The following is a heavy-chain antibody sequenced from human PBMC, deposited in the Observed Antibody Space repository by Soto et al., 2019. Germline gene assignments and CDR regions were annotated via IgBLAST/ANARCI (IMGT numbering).Heavy chain of an antibody. CDR3: ARATGRNDYSNYGVEY. J-gene: IGHJ4*02. CDR2: IIPILGIA. D-gene: IGHD4-4*01. V-gene: IGHV1-69*02. Sequence: ASVKVSCKASGGTFSSYTISWVRQAPGQGLEWMGRIIPILGIANYAQKFQGRVTITADKSTSTAYMELSSLRSEDTAVYYCARATGRNDYSNYGVEYWGQGTLVTVSS. CDR1: GGTFSSYT.